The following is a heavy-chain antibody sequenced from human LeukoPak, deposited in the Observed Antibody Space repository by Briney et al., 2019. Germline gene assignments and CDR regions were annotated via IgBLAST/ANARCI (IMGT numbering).Heavy chain of an antibody. V-gene: IGHV1-18*01. D-gene: IGHD2-15*01. Sequence: GASVKVSCKASGGTFSSYAISWVRQAPGQGLEWMGWISAYNGNTNYAQKLQGRVTMTTDTSTSTAYMELRSLRSDDTAVYYCARVIYCSGGSCLSLRYDYWGQGTLVTVSS. CDR3: ARVIYCSGGSCLSLRYDY. CDR2: ISAYNGNT. J-gene: IGHJ4*02. CDR1: GGTFSSYA.